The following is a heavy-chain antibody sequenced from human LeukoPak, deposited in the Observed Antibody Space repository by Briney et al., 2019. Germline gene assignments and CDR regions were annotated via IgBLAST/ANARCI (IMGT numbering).Heavy chain of an antibody. CDR3: AVTGLDAFDI. D-gene: IGHD2/OR15-2a*01. J-gene: IGHJ3*02. Sequence: SETLSLTCTVSGGSISSSSYYWGWIRQPPGKGLEWIGSIYYSGSTYYNPSLKSRVTISVDTSKDQFSLKLSSVTAADTAVYYCAVTGLDAFDIWGQGTMVTVSS. CDR2: IYYSGST. CDR1: GGSISSSSYY. V-gene: IGHV4-39*07.